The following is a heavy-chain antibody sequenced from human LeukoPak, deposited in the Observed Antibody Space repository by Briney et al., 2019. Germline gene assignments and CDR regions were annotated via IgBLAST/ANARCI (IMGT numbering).Heavy chain of an antibody. D-gene: IGHD4-17*01. CDR3: ARGGANSVTTSYYYYYYMDV. CDR1: GITFSSYW. V-gene: IGHV3-7*01. Sequence: GGSLRLSCAASGITFSSYWMTWVRQAPGKGLEWVANIKQDGSEKYYVDSVRGRFTISRDNAKNSLYLQMNSLRAEDTAVYYCARGGANSVTTSYYYYYYMDVWGKGTTVTVSS. CDR2: IKQDGSEK. J-gene: IGHJ6*03.